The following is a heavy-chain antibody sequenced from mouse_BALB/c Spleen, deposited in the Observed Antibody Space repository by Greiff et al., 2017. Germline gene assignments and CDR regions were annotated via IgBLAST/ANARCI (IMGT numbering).Heavy chain of an antibody. J-gene: IGHJ3*01. Sequence: VKLVESGAELMKPGASVKISCKATGYTFSSYWIEWVKQRPGHGLEWIGEILPGSGSTNYNEKFKGKATFTADTSSNTAYMQLSSLTSEDSAVYYCARRSYGNYDAYWGQGTLVTVSA. CDR3: ARRSYGNYDAY. CDR2: ILPGSGST. D-gene: IGHD2-1*01. CDR1: GYTFSSYW. V-gene: IGHV1-9*01.